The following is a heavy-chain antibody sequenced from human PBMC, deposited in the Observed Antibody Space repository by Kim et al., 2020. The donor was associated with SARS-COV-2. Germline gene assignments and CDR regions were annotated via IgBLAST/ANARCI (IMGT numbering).Heavy chain of an antibody. J-gene: IGHJ4*02. V-gene: IGHV4-59*01. CDR3: AGHSCNSGGSFVY. CDR1: GGSITTSY. Sequence: SETLSLTCTVSGGSITTSYWSWIRQPPGKGLEWIGFMSYSGSSNYSPSLRGRVTMTVDTSKNQFSLTMTSLTSADTAVYYCAGHSCNSGGSFVYWGRGTLVTVSS. CDR2: MSYSGSS. D-gene: IGHD2-15*01.